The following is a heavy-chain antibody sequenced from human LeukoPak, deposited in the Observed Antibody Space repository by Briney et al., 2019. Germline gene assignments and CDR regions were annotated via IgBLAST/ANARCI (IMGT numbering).Heavy chain of an antibody. CDR2: FFYSGST. D-gene: IGHD3-9*01. J-gene: IGHJ4*02. V-gene: IGHV4-39*02. CDR3: ARARGRYIDFLDY. Sequence: SETLSLTCTVSGGSISSGDYYWSWIRQPPGKGLEWIVSFFYSGSTYYNPSLKSRVTISVDTSKNQFSLRLTSVTAADTAVYYCARARGRYIDFLDYWGQGTLITVSS. CDR1: GGSISSGDYY.